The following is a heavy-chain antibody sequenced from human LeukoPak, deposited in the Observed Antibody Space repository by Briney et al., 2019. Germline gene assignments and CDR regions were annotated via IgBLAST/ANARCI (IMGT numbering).Heavy chain of an antibody. J-gene: IGHJ6*03. Sequence: SETLSLTCTVSGGSISNYYWNWIRQPPGKGLEWIGYIYYTGNTNYNPSLKSRVTISVDTSKNQFSLKLSSVTAADTAVYYCARVNYYYYYMDVWGKGTTVTISS. CDR1: GGSISNYY. CDR3: ARVNYYYYYMDV. V-gene: IGHV4-59*12. CDR2: IYYTGNT.